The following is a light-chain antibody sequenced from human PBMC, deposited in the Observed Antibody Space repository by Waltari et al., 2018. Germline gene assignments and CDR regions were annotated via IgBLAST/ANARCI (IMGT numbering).Light chain of an antibody. CDR2: GAS. Sequence: EIVMTLTPATVSVFAGERATLSCRASQSIRSNLAWYQLKPGQAPRLLIYGASTRATGIPARFSGSGSGTQFTLTISSLQSEDFAVYFCQQYDNWLGTFGQGTKVEIK. V-gene: IGKV3-15*01. CDR3: QQYDNWLGT. CDR1: QSIRSN. J-gene: IGKJ1*01.